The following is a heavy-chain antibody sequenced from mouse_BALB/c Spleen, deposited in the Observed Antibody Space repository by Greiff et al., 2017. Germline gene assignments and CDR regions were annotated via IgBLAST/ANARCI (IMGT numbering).Heavy chain of an antibody. D-gene: IGHD2-2*01. CDR2: IYPSDSYT. CDR3: TRGGYGYDGAY. V-gene: IGHV1-69*02. Sequence: VQLQQPGAELVRPGASVKLSCKASGYTFTSYWINWVKQRPGQGLEWIGNIYPSDSYTNYNQKFKDKATLTVDKSSSTAYMQLSSPTSEDSAVYYCTRGGYGYDGAYWGQGTLVTVSA. CDR1: GYTFTSYW. J-gene: IGHJ3*01.